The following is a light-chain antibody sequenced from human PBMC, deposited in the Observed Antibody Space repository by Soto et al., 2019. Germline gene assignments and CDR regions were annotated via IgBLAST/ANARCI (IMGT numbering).Light chain of an antibody. CDR1: SSNIGSNT. Sequence: QSVLTQPPSASGTPGQRVTISCSGSSSNIGSNTVNWYQQLPGTAPKLLIYSNNQRPSGVPDRFSCSKSGTSASPATSGLPSEDEADYYCAAWDDSLNGVVFGGGTKLTVL. CDR3: AAWDDSLNGVV. CDR2: SNN. V-gene: IGLV1-44*01. J-gene: IGLJ2*01.